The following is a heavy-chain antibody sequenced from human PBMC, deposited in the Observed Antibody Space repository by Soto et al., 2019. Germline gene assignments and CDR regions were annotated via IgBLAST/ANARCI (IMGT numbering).Heavy chain of an antibody. J-gene: IGHJ4*02. V-gene: IGHV4-34*01. CDR3: ARGGGDGYYDILTGWSDY. CDR2: INHSGST. D-gene: IGHD3-9*01. Sequence: SETLSLTCAVYGWSFSGYYWSWIRQPPGKGLEWIGEINHSGSTNYNPSLKSRVTMSVDTSKNQFSLKLSSVTAADTAVYYCARGGGDGYYDILTGWSDYWGQGTLVTVSS. CDR1: GWSFSGYY.